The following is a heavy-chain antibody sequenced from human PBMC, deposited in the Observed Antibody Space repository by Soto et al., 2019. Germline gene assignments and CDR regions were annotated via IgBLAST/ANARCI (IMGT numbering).Heavy chain of an antibody. J-gene: IGHJ6*02. V-gene: IGHV4-31*03. CDR2: IYYSGST. D-gene: IGHD3-3*01. CDR3: ASSQPQYYDFWSGYYYYYGIDV. Sequence: QVQLQESGPGLVKPSQTLSLTCTVSGGSISSGGYYWSWIRQHPGKGLEWIGYIYYSGSTYYNPSLPRRVTFSVDTPKYQFSLQLSSVTAADTAVYYCASSQPQYYDFWSGYYYYYGIDVWGHGTTVTVSS. CDR1: GGSISSGGYY.